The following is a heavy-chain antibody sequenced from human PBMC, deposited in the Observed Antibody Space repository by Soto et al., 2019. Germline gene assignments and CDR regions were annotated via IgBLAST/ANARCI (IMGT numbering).Heavy chain of an antibody. CDR2: IYHSGST. V-gene: IGHV4-4*02. CDR1: GGSISSSNW. J-gene: IGHJ5*02. D-gene: IGHD6-13*01. CDR3: ARDSSSPESFDP. Sequence: KTSETLSLTCAVSGGSISSSNWWSWVRQPPGKGLEWIGEIYHSGSTNYNPSLKSRVTISVDKSKNQFSLKLSSVTAADTAVYYCARDSSSPESFDPWGQGTLVTVSS.